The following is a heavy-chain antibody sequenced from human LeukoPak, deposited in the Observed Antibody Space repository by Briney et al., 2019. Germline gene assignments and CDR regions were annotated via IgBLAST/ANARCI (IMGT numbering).Heavy chain of an antibody. D-gene: IGHD6-13*01. CDR3: ARENIAAAGTRGDY. CDR2: INPNSGGT. CDR1: GYTFTGYY. Sequence: GASVNVSCKASGYTFTGYYMHWVRQAPGQGLEWMGWINPNSGGTNYAQKFQGRVTMTRDTSISTAYMELSRLRSDDTAVYYCARENIAAAGTRGDYWGQGTLVTVSS. J-gene: IGHJ4*02. V-gene: IGHV1-2*02.